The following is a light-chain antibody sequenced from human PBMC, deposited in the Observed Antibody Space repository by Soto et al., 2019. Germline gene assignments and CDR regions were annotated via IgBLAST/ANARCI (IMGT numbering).Light chain of an antibody. J-gene: IGKJ1*01. CDR3: QQSLSTPWS. CDR1: QAINKY. Sequence: DIPLTQSPSSLSASVGDRVTITCRPSQAINKYLSWFRQKPGKAPEPLIYDVSTLQSGVPSRFSGSGSGTYFTLTISSLQLDDFASYHCQQSLSTPWSFGQGTKV. V-gene: IGKV1-39*01. CDR2: DVS.